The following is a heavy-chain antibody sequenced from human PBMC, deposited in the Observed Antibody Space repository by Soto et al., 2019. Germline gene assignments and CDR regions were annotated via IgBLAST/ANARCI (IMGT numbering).Heavy chain of an antibody. D-gene: IGHD2-15*01. CDR2: VHYSGNT. CDR1: GYSISSGYH. J-gene: IGHJ5*02. V-gene: IGHV4-38-2*02. CDR3: ARQDRVVAEGRWFDP. Sequence: KASETLSLTCTVSGYSISSGYHWAWIRQPPGKGLEWLGSVHYSGNTYYNPSLKSRLTISVDKSKNQFSLNLSSVTAADTAVYYCARQDRVVAEGRWFDPWGQGTLVTSPQ.